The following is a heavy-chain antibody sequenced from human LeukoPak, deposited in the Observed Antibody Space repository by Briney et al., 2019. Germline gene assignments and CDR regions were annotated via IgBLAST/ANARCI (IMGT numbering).Heavy chain of an antibody. Sequence: GRSLTLSCAASGYTFSRHGIHWVRQAPGKGLEWVAVVWYYGRNRDYADSVKGRFTISKDNSNNMVFLQMDRLRAEDTAVYYCARLWGGNGYSGGSLNLWGQGTLVTVSS. D-gene: IGHD3-16*01. J-gene: IGHJ5*02. CDR2: VWYYGRNR. V-gene: IGHV3-33*01. CDR1: GYTFSRHG. CDR3: ARLWGGNGYSGGSLNL.